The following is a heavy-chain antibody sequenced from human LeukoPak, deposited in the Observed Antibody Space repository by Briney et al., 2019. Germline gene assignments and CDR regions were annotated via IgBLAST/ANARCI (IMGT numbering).Heavy chain of an antibody. Sequence: AGGSLRLSCAVSGLTFAAYAMTWVRQAPEKGLEWVSTISDSGGSTYYADSLNGRFTISRDNSKNTLYLQVDSLRAEDTAVYYCAKLGGYCSSGSCRDFDYWGQGTLVTVSS. D-gene: IGHD2-15*01. CDR2: ISDSGGST. CDR1: GLTFAAYA. CDR3: AKLGGYCSSGSCRDFDY. V-gene: IGHV3-23*01. J-gene: IGHJ4*02.